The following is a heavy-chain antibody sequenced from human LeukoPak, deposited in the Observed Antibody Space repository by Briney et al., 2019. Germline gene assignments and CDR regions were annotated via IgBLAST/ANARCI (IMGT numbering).Heavy chain of an antibody. Sequence: PSETLSLTCTVSGGSLSSGSYYWSWIRQPAGKGLAWIGRIYTSGSTNYNPSLKSRVTISVDTSKNQFSLKLSSVTAADTAVYYCATEGETSYDSGFDYWGQGTLVTVSS. J-gene: IGHJ4*02. CDR1: GGSLSSGSYY. CDR3: ATEGETSYDSGFDY. CDR2: IYTSGST. D-gene: IGHD3-3*01. V-gene: IGHV4-61*02.